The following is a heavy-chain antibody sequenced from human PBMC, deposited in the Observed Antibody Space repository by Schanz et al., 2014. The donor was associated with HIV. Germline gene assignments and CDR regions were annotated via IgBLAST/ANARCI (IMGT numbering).Heavy chain of an antibody. CDR2: ISGSGGTT. CDR3: ARGGGSGSYFAGYHFDY. D-gene: IGHD1-26*01. V-gene: IGHV3-23*04. J-gene: IGHJ4*02. Sequence: EVQLVESGGCLVQPWGSLRLSCAASGFTFTSYSMNWVRKAPGKGLEWVSGISGSGGTTYYADSVKGRFTISRDNSKNTLYLQMNSLRVDDTAVYYCARGGGSGSYFAGYHFDYWGQGTLVTVSS. CDR1: GFTFTSYS.